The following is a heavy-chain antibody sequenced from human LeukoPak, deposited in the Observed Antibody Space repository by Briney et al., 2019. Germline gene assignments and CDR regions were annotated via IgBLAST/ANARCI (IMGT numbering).Heavy chain of an antibody. J-gene: IGHJ4*02. Sequence: ASVKVSCKASGYTFTSYYMHWVRQAPGQGLVWMGIINPSGGSTSYAQKFQGRVTMTRDTSTSTVYMELSSLRSEDTAVYYCARDDHSGSYSRGFDYWGQGTLVTVSS. V-gene: IGHV1-46*03. CDR2: INPSGGST. CDR1: GYTFTSYY. CDR3: ARDDHSGSYSRGFDY. D-gene: IGHD1-26*01.